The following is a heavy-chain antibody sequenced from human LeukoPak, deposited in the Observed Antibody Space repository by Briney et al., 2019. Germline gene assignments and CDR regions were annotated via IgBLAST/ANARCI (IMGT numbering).Heavy chain of an antibody. Sequence: SETLSLTCTVSGGSVSNYYWSWIRQSPGKGLEWIGYIYYTETSYNPSLKSRVTISADTSKNQFSLKLSSVTAADTAVYYCARYGYSGFDPWGQGTLVTVSS. V-gene: IGHV4-59*02. CDR2: IYYTET. J-gene: IGHJ5*02. CDR1: GGSVSNYY. D-gene: IGHD3-22*01. CDR3: ARYGYSGFDP.